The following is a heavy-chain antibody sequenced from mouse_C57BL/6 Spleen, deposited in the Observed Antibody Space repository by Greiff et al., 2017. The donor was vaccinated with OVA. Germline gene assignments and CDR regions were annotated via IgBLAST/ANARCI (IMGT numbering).Heavy chain of an antibody. J-gene: IGHJ4*01. CDR3: AREYYGSSYAMDY. V-gene: IGHV1-18*01. D-gene: IGHD1-1*01. Sequence: VQLQQSGPELVKPGASVKIPCKASGYTFTDYNMDWVKQSHGKSLEWIGDINPNNGGTIYNQKFKGKATLTVDKSSSTDYMELRSLTSEDTAVYYCAREYYGSSYAMDYWGQGTSVTVSS. CDR1: GYTFTDYN. CDR2: INPNNGGT.